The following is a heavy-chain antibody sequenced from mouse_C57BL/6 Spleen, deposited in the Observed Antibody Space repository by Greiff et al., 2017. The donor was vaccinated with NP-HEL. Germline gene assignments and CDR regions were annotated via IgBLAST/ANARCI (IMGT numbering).Heavy chain of an antibody. D-gene: IGHD2-12*01. CDR2: VYPYNGGT. Sequence: VQLQQSGPVLVKPGPSVKISCKASGFTFTDYYLPCVQPSPGPLLSCLVLVYPYNGGTSYNQKFKGKATLTVDTSSSTAYMELNSLTSEDSAVYYCARAYDDWFAYWGQGTLVTVSA. J-gene: IGHJ3*01. V-gene: IGHV1-36*01. CDR1: GFTFTDYY. CDR3: ARAYDDWFAY.